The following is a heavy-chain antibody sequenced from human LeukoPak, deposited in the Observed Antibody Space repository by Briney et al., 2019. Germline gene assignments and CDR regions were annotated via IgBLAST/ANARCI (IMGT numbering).Heavy chain of an antibody. D-gene: IGHD3-22*01. CDR2: ITNDGSST. CDR3: AKDYYYDSSGSPNDY. CDR1: GLTFSSHW. V-gene: IGHV3-74*01. Sequence: GGSLRLSCAASGLTFSSHWMHWVRQAPGKGLVWVSRITNDGSSTTYADSVKGRFTISRDNSKNTLYLQMNSLRAEDTAVYYCAKDYYYDSSGSPNDYWGQGTLVTVSS. J-gene: IGHJ4*02.